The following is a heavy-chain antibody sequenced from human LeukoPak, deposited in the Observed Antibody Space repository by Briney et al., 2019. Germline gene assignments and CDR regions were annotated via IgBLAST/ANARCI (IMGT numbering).Heavy chain of an antibody. Sequence: GESLKISCKGSGYSFTSYWIGWVRQATGQGLEWMGWMNPNSGNTGYAQKFQGRVTITRNTSISTAYMELSSLRSEDTAVYYCARGGSSGWYSYLGMLNWFDPWGQGTLVTVSS. CDR1: GYSFTSYW. CDR2: MNPNSGNT. D-gene: IGHD6-19*01. CDR3: ARGGSSGWYSYLGMLNWFDP. J-gene: IGHJ5*02. V-gene: IGHV1-8*03.